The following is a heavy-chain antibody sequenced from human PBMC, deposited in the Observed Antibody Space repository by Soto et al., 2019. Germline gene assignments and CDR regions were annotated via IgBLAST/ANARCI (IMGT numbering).Heavy chain of an antibody. CDR2: INPKSGGT. J-gene: IGHJ4*02. CDR3: ARDLAKGGGSAGFDY. Sequence: ASVNGSWKSSGYTFTVYYIHWGRQAPGQGLEWMGWINPKSGGTMYPQKFQGRVTMTWDTSISTAYMALTRLRSDDTAVYYCARDLAKGGGSAGFDYWGQGTLVTVSS. D-gene: IGHD1-26*01. CDR1: GYTFTVYY. V-gene: IGHV1-2*02.